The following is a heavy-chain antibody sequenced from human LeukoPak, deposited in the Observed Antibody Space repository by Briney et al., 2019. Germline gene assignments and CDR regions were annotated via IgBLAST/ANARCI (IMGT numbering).Heavy chain of an antibody. CDR1: GFTVSSNY. CDR2: INENGRET. J-gene: IGHJ4*02. Sequence: GGSLRLSCAASGFTVSSNYMSWVRQAPGKGLEWVASINENGRETYYAASVTGRFTISRDTAKNSVYLQMSALRAEDTAVYYCARDGITCTRDYWGQGALVTASS. CDR3: ARDGITCTRDY. V-gene: IGHV3-7*01. D-gene: IGHD1-7*01.